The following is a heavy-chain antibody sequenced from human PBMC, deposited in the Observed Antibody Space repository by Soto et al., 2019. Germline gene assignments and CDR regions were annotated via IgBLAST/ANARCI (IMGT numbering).Heavy chain of an antibody. Sequence: SVKVSCKASGSTFSSYAISWVRQAPGQGLEWMGGIIPIFGTANYAQKFQGRDTITADKSTSTAYMELSSLRSEDTAVYYCARDSPIVEMATIQDYYYGMDVWGQGTTVTVSS. CDR1: GSTFSSYA. CDR2: IIPIFGTA. D-gene: IGHD5-12*01. J-gene: IGHJ6*02. CDR3: ARDSPIVEMATIQDYYYGMDV. V-gene: IGHV1-69*06.